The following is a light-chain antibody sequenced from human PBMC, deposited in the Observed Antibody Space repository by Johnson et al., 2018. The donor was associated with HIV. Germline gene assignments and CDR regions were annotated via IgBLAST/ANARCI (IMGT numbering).Light chain of an antibody. CDR1: SSNIGNNY. CDR2: DNN. J-gene: IGLJ1*01. CDR3: GTWDSSLSAGEV. Sequence: QSMLTQPPSVSAAPGQKVTISCSGRSSNIGNNYVSWYQQLPGTAPKLLIYDNNKRPSGIPDRFSGSKSGTSATLGITGLQTGDEADYYCGTWDSSLSAGEVFGTGTKVTVL. V-gene: IGLV1-51*01.